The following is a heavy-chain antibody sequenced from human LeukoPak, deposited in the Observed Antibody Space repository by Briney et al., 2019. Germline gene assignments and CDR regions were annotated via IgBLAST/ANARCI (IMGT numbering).Heavy chain of an antibody. Sequence: GGSLRLSRAASGFTFSSYGMHWVRHAPGKGLEWVAVIWYDGSNKYYADSVKGRFTISRDNSKNTLYLQMNSLRAEDTAVYYCARAYCTNGVCYDGPDYWGQGTLVTVSS. CDR3: ARAYCTNGVCYDGPDY. CDR2: IWYDGSNK. V-gene: IGHV3-33*01. J-gene: IGHJ4*02. CDR1: GFTFSSYG. D-gene: IGHD2-8*01.